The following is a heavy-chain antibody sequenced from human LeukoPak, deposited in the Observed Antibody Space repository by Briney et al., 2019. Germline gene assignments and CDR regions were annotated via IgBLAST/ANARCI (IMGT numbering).Heavy chain of an antibody. CDR1: GYTFTNYA. Sequence: ASVKVSCKASGYTFTNYAIHWVRQAPGQRFEWMGWINAANGHTKYSQEFQDRITITRDTSATTAYMELNNLRAEDTAMYYCAKDPRDHTYGWSWRYFDYWGQGTLVTVSS. CDR2: INAANGHT. CDR3: AKDPRDHTYGWSWRYFDY. V-gene: IGHV1-3*03. J-gene: IGHJ4*02. D-gene: IGHD5-18*01.